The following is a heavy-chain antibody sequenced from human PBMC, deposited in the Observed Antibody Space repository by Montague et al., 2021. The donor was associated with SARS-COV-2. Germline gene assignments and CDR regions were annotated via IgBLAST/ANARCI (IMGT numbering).Heavy chain of an antibody. CDR3: ASGEFFYYGSGNYYRSALDD. V-gene: IGHV4-34*12. CDR2: VIHSGTT. D-gene: IGHD3-10*01. J-gene: IGHJ6*02. CDR1: VESFSGYY. Sequence: TCHVYVESFSGYYWSWVRQSPGKGLEWIGEVIHSGTTNYNPSLKGRVTVSIDSSNDRFSLRLTSLTAADTGVYYCASGEFFYYGSGNYYRSALDDWGQGATVTVSS.